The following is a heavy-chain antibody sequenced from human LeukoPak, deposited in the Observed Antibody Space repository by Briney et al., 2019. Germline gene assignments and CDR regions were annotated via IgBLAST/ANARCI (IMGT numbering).Heavy chain of an antibody. V-gene: IGHV1-46*01. CDR1: GYTFTNYY. Sequence: ASVKVSCKASGYTFTNYYIHWVRQAPGQGLEWMGITDPIGGSTNYAQKFQGRVTMTRDTSTSTVYMELSSLRSEDSAVYYCARWTTTYLDYWGQGTLVTVSS. J-gene: IGHJ4*02. D-gene: IGHD4-11*01. CDR3: ARWTTTYLDY. CDR2: TDPIGGST.